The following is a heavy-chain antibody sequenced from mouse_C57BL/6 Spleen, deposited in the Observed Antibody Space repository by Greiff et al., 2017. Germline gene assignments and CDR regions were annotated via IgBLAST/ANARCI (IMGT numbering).Heavy chain of an antibody. Sequence: VQLQQSGPELVKPGASVKISCKASGYSFTDYYMNWVKQSPGQGLEWIGVINPNNGTTRYNQKFKGKATLTVDPSSSTAYMQLNSLTSEDSAVYYCARARDGYYSWFAYWGQGTPVTVSA. V-gene: IGHV1-39*01. D-gene: IGHD2-3*01. J-gene: IGHJ3*01. CDR3: ARARDGYYSWFAY. CDR1: GYSFTDYY. CDR2: INPNNGTT.